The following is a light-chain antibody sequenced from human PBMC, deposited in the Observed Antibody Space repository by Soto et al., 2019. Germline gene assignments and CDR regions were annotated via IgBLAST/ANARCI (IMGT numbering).Light chain of an antibody. Sequence: QSAPTQPPSPSGTPGQRVTISCSGSSSNIGSNTVNWYQQLPGTAPKLLIYSNNQRPSGVPDRFSGSKSGTSASLAISGLQSEDESDYYCAAWDDSLNGYVFGTGTKVTVL. J-gene: IGLJ1*01. CDR1: SSNIGSNT. CDR2: SNN. CDR3: AAWDDSLNGYV. V-gene: IGLV1-44*01.